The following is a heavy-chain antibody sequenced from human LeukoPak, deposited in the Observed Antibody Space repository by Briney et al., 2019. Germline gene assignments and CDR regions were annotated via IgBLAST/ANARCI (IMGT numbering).Heavy chain of an antibody. CDR2: INPHGGGT. CDR1: GYTFTGYY. CDR3: ARVGCSATCPLDY. D-gene: IGHD2-2*01. Sequence: GASVKLSCKASGYTFTGYYIHWVRQAPGQGLEWMGWINPHGGGTNFAQKFQGRVTMTRDTSISTAYMELSSLRSDDTAVYYCARVGCSATCPLDYWGQGTLVTVSS. V-gene: IGHV1-2*02. J-gene: IGHJ4*02.